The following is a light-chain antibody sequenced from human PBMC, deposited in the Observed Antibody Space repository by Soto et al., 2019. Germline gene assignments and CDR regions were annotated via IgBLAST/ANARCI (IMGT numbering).Light chain of an antibody. CDR3: QQSYRTPFT. J-gene: IGKJ5*01. V-gene: IGKV1-39*01. CDR1: ESISRY. Sequence: DIRMTQSPSSLSASVGDRVTITCRASESISRYLSWFQQKPGEVPKLLIYAASGLQRGVPSRFSGSGSGTDFTLTINNVQPEDFAIYYCQQSYRTPFTFGHGTRLEIK. CDR2: AAS.